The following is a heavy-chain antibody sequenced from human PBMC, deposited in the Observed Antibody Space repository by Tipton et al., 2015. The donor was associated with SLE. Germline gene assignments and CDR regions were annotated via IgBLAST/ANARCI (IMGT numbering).Heavy chain of an antibody. J-gene: IGHJ6*03. Sequence: TLSLTCAVYGGSFSGYYWSWIRQPPGKGLEWIGEINHSGSTNYNPSLKSRVTISVDTSKNQFSLKLSSVTAADTAVYYSARSGNWWRYYYYYYMDVWGKGTTVTVSS. CDR2: INHSGST. D-gene: IGHD4-23*01. CDR1: GGSFSGYY. CDR3: ARSGNWWRYYYYYYMDV. V-gene: IGHV4-34*01.